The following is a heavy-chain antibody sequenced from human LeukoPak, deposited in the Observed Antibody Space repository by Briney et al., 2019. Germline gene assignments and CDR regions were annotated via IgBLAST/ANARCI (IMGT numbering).Heavy chain of an antibody. CDR2: IYYSGST. CDR1: GGSISSRY. J-gene: IGHJ3*02. Sequence: SETLSLTCTVSGGSISSRYWSWIRQPPGKGLEWIGYIYYSGSTNYNPSLKSRVTISVDTSKNQFSLKLSSVTAADTAVYYCARGDYYYDSSGYYRPDAFDIWGQGTMVTVSS. D-gene: IGHD3-22*01. V-gene: IGHV4-59*11. CDR3: ARGDYYYDSSGYYRPDAFDI.